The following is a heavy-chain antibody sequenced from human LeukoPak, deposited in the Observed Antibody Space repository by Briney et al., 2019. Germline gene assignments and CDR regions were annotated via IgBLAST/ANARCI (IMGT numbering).Heavy chain of an antibody. CDR2: ISYDGSNK. V-gene: IGHV3-30*18. Sequence: GGSLRLSCAASGFTFSSYGMHWVRQAPGKGLEWVAVISYDGSNKYYADSVKGRFTISRDNSKNTLYLQMDSLRAEDTAVYYCAKDRSSGWYGGFDYWGQGTLVTVSS. D-gene: IGHD6-19*01. CDR3: AKDRSSGWYGGFDY. CDR1: GFTFSSYG. J-gene: IGHJ4*02.